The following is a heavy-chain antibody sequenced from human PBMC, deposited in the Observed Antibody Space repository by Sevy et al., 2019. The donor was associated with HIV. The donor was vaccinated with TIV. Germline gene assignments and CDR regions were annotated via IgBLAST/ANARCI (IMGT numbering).Heavy chain of an antibody. J-gene: IGHJ4*02. V-gene: IGHV3-15*01. CDR3: TMDPVHFL. CDR2: IRSKTDGGTT. CDR1: GFTFSNVW. Sequence: GGCLRLSCAASGFTFSNVWMSWVRQAPGKGPEWVGRIRSKTDGGTTDYAASVKGRFTISRDDSKNTLDLHMSGLKTEDTAVYYCTMDPVHFLWGRGTLVTVSS. D-gene: IGHD6-6*01.